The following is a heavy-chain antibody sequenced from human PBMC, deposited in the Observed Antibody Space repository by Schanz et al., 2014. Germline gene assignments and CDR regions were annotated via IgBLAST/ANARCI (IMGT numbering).Heavy chain of an antibody. CDR3: ARESSNDIVLVPGAVFDH. V-gene: IGHV3-30*04. CDR1: GFTFSSYA. Sequence: QVQLVESGGGGVQPGRSLRLSCAASGFTFSSYALHWVRQAPGKGLEWVAFVPFDGSQKFYADSVKGRFTISRDNYKNTVYLQMNSLRPGDTAVYYCARESSNDIVLVPGAVFDHWGQGILVTVSP. J-gene: IGHJ4*02. D-gene: IGHD2-2*01. CDR2: VPFDGSQK.